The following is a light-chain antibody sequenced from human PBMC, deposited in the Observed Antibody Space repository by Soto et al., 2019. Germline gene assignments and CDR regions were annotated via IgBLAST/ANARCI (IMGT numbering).Light chain of an antibody. J-gene: IGKJ5*01. V-gene: IGKV3-20*01. CDR1: QSVDSNY. CDR2: GAS. Sequence: IVFTQSPRTLSMSPGEEATRSCRGSQSVDSNYLDWYEHKPGQTPRLIIYGASGRADGIPHRFSGSGFGTDFTLTISKVVPEDFAVYYCQQYGTPRSVTFGQGTRLEIK. CDR3: QQYGTPRSVT.